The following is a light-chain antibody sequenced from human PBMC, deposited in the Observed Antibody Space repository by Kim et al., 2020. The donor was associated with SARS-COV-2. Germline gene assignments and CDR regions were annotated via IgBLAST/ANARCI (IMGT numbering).Light chain of an antibody. V-gene: IGKV3-20*01. CDR1: QSVGTY. CDR3: QQYDTSPIT. Sequence: LSPGERATHSCRASQSVGTYLAWYQQKPGQAPRLLIQGTSSRSTGIPDRFSGSGSGTDFTLTISRLEPEDFAVYYCQQYDTSPITFGQGTRLEIK. CDR2: GTS. J-gene: IGKJ5*01.